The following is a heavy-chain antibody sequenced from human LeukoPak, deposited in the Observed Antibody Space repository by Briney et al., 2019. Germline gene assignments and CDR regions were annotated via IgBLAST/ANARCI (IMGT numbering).Heavy chain of an antibody. D-gene: IGHD3-16*01. CDR2: IKQDGSEK. CDR3: ARAVGVDY. Sequence: GGSLRLSCAASGFPFSSYSMTWVRQAPGKGLEWVANIKQDGSEKYYVDSVKGRFTISRDNAKNSLYLQMNSLRAEDTAVYYCARAVGVDYWGQGTLVTVSS. V-gene: IGHV3-7*03. CDR1: GFPFSSYS. J-gene: IGHJ4*02.